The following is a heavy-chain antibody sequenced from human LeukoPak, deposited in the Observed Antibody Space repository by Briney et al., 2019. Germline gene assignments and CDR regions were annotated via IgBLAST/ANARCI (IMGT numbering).Heavy chain of an antibody. CDR1: GFTFSSYG. Sequence: GGSLRLSCAASGFTFSSYGMHWVRQAPGKGLEWVAFIRYDGSNKYYADSVKGRFTISRDNSKNTLYLQMNSLRAEDTAMYYCARDHQGVVVTTGGIDYWGQGTLVTVSS. J-gene: IGHJ4*02. CDR2: IRYDGSNK. V-gene: IGHV3-30*02. CDR3: ARDHQGVVVTTGGIDY. D-gene: IGHD4-23*01.